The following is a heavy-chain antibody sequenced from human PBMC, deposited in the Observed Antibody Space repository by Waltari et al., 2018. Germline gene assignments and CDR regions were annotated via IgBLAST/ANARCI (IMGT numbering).Heavy chain of an antibody. CDR1: GGSFSGYY. V-gene: IGHV4-34*01. CDR2: INHSGTT. D-gene: IGHD5-18*01. J-gene: IGHJ6*02. CDR3: VRHRWIQLWLFYYGMDV. Sequence: QVQLQQWGAGLLKPSETLSLTCAVYGGSFSGYYWSWIRQPPGKGLEWIGEINHSGTTNYNPSLKGRVTISVDTSKNQCSLKLSSVTAADTAVYYCVRHRWIQLWLFYYGMDVWGQGTTVTVSS.